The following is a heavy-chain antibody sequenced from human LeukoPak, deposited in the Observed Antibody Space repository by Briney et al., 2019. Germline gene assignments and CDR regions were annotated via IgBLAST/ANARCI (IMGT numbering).Heavy chain of an antibody. D-gene: IGHD2-2*01. CDR2: MNPNSGNT. CDR3: ARGRSFPANSFDY. V-gene: IGHV1-8*01. J-gene: IGHJ4*02. CDR1: GYTFTSYD. Sequence: ASVKVSCKASGYTFTSYDINWVRQATGQGLEWMGWMNPNSGNTGYAQKFQGRVTITRNTSISTAYMELSSLRSEDTAVYYCARGRSFPANSFDYWAREPWSPSPQ.